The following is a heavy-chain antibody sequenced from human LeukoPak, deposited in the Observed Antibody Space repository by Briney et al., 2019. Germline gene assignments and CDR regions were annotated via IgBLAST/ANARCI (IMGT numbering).Heavy chain of an antibody. CDR1: GYTFTTYD. Sequence: GASVKVSFTASGYTFTTYDISWVRQAPGQGLEWVGWISAYNGNTNYAQKVQGRVTMTTDTSTSTAYMELRSLRSDDTAVYYCTRGGASSGYDYWGQGTLVTVSS. D-gene: IGHD3-22*01. V-gene: IGHV1-18*01. J-gene: IGHJ4*02. CDR3: TRGGASSGYDY. CDR2: ISAYNGNT.